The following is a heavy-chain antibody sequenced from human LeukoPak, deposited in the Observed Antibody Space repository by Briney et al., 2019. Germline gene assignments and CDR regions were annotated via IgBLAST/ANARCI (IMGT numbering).Heavy chain of an antibody. CDR1: GGSISSGDYY. D-gene: IGHD3-10*01. J-gene: IGHJ4*02. V-gene: IGHV4-30-4*01. CDR3: ARGWSVLLWFGEPPRHFDH. CDR2: IYYSGST. Sequence: QPSETLSLTCTVSGGSISSGDYYWSWIRQPPGKGLEWIGYIYYSGSTYYNPSLKSRVTISVDTSKNQFSLKLSSVTAADTAVYYCARGWSVLLWFGEPPRHFDHWGQGTLVTVSS.